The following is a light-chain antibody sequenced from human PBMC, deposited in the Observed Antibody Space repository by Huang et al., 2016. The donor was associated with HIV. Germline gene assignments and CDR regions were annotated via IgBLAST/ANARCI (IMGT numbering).Light chain of an antibody. CDR1: RGIKTY. V-gene: IGKV1-9*01. CDR3: QQVDSYPRT. Sequence: IQLTQSPSSLSASVGDRVTITCRASRGIKTYLAWFHHRPGRAPKFLIFAASFLESGVPSRFSGSGSGTEFTLTSNGLQPEDFGTYYCQQVDSYPRTFGQGTNVDVK. J-gene: IGKJ1*01. CDR2: AAS.